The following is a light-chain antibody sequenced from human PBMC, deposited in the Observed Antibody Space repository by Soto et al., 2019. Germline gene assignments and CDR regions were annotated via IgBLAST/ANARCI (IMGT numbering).Light chain of an antibody. CDR1: SSDVGGYNY. Sequence: ALTQPRSVSGSPGQSVTISCTGTSSDVGGYNYVSWYQEQPGKAPKLMIYDVSKRPSGVPDRFSGSKSGNTASLTISGLQAEDEADYYCCSYAGSYSYVFGTGTKVTVL. CDR2: DVS. V-gene: IGLV2-11*01. CDR3: CSYAGSYSYV. J-gene: IGLJ1*01.